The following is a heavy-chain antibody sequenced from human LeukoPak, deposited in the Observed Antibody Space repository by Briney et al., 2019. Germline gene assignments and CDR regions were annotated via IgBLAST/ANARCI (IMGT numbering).Heavy chain of an antibody. J-gene: IGHJ5*02. Sequence: ASVKVSCKASGYTFTSYYMHWVRQAPGQGLEWMGIINPSGGSTSYAQKFQGRVTMTRDTSTSTVYMELSSLRSEDTAVYYCARRHGSGSCLNNWFDPWGQGTLVTVSS. CDR3: ARRHGSGSCLNNWFDP. D-gene: IGHD3-10*01. CDR1: GYTFTSYY. V-gene: IGHV1-46*01. CDR2: INPSGGST.